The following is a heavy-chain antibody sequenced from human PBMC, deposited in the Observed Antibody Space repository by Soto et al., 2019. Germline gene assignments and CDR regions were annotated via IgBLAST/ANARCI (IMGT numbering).Heavy chain of an antibody. Sequence: SETLSLTCTVSGGSVSSYYWDWIRQPPGKGLEWIGSIYYSGRAYYNPSLKSRVTISGDTSKNQFSLKLSSVTAADTAVYYCARRMERLIFDYWGQGTQVTVSS. CDR1: GGSVSSYY. J-gene: IGHJ4*02. D-gene: IGHD1-1*01. CDR3: ARRMERLIFDY. CDR2: IYYSGRA. V-gene: IGHV4-39*01.